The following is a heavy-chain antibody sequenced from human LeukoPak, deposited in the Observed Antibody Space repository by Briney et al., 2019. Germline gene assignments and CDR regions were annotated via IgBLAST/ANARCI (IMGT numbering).Heavy chain of an antibody. CDR1: GFAFSSYS. V-gene: IGHV3-48*01. D-gene: IGHD1-26*01. CDR3: ARDLTRVPYSGSYLFDY. CDR2: ISSSSSTI. Sequence: PGGSLRLSCAASGFAFSSYSMNWVRQAPGKGLEWASYISSSSSTIYYADSVKGRFTISRDNAKNSLYLQMNSLRAEDTAVYYCARDLTRVPYSGSYLFDYWGQGTLVTVSS. J-gene: IGHJ4*02.